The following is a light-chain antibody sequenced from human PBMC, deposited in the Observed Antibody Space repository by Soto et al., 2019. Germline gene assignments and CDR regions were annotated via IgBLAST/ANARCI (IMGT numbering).Light chain of an antibody. CDR3: CSHAGSSTLYV. Sequence: SSTGTSHHPGTYNLLSWYQQHPGKAPKLMTYDFNKRPSGVSDRFSGSKPGITASLSISGLQADDEADYYCCSHAGSSTLYVFGAGTKVTVL. CDR1: SHHPGTYNL. V-gene: IGLV2-23*02. CDR2: DFN. J-gene: IGLJ1*01.